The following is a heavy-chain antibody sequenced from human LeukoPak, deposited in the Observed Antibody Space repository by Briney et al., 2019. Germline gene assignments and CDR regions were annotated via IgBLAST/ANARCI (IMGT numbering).Heavy chain of an antibody. CDR1: GFTFSSYG. CDR2: IYSGGST. V-gene: IGHV3-53*01. Sequence: GGSLRLSCAASGFTFSSYGMSWVRQAPGKGLEWVSVIYSGGSTYHAGSVKGRFTSSRDNSKNTLYLQMNSLRAEDTDVYYCARSATYGNFDYWGQGTLVTVSS. D-gene: IGHD6-25*01. CDR3: ARSATYGNFDY. J-gene: IGHJ4*02.